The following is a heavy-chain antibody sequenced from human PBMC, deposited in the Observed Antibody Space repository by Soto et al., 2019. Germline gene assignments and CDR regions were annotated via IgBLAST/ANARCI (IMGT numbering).Heavy chain of an antibody. CDR2: LSSNGVKT. J-gene: IGHJ4*02. V-gene: IGHV3-23*01. D-gene: IGHD2-2*02. Sequence: EVQLLESGGGLVQPGGSLRLSCAASGFAFSSFAMNWVRQAPGKGLEWVSGLSSNGVKTYFADSVKGRFTISRDNSKNTLYLQMNSLRAEDTAVYYCAKSSSFYCGSTNCYIYWGQGTLVTVSS. CDR1: GFAFSSFA. CDR3: AKSSSFYCGSTNCYIY.